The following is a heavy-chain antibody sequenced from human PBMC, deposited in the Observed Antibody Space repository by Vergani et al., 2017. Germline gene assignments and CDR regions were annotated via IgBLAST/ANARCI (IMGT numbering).Heavy chain of an antibody. Sequence: QVQLVQSGAEVKKPGSSVKVSCKASGGTFSSYAISWVRQAPGQGLEWMGGIIPIFGTANYAQKLQGRVTMTTDTSTSTAYMELRSLRSDDTAVYYCARDNRRIAGFDYWGQGTLVTVSS. CDR3: ARDNRRIAGFDY. J-gene: IGHJ4*02. CDR1: GGTFSSYA. D-gene: IGHD6-13*01. V-gene: IGHV1-69*06. CDR2: IIPIFGTA.